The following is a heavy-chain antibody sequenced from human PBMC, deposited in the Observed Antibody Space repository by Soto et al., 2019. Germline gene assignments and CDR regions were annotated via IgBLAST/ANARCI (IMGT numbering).Heavy chain of an antibody. CDR2: TRNKANSYTT. CDR3: ARGPEWGKEGMIDFDI. J-gene: IGHJ3*02. CDR1: GFTFSDHY. V-gene: IGHV3-72*01. Sequence: GGSLRLSCAASGFTFSDHYMDWVRQAPGKGLEWVGRTRNKANSYTTEYAASVKGRFTISRDDSKNSLYLQMNSLKTDDTAVYCCARGPEWGKEGMIDFDIWGQGTMVTVSS. D-gene: IGHD1-26*01.